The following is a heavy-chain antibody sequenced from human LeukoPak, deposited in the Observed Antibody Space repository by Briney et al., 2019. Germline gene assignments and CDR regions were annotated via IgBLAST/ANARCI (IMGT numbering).Heavy chain of an antibody. J-gene: IGHJ3*02. CDR3: VRDPLLRYFDWLLSLDI. Sequence: ASVKVSCKASGYTFIGYYMHWVRHAPGQGLEWMGWINPNSGATNYAQKFQGRVTMTRDTSISTAYMELSSLMSDDTAVYYCVRDPLLRYFDWLLSLDIWGQGTMVTVSS. CDR1: GYTFIGYY. V-gene: IGHV1-2*02. CDR2: INPNSGAT. D-gene: IGHD3-9*01.